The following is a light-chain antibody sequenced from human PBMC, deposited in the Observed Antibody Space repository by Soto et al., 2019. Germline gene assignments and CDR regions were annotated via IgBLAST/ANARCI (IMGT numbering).Light chain of an antibody. Sequence: EIDMTQSPLSLPVTPGEPASISCGSSQSLSHRNGKTYLDWYLQKPGQSPQLLIYLGSNRASGVPDRFTGSGSGTDFTLKISRVEAEDVGIYYCMQALQSPRTFGQGTKLEI. CDR1: QSLSHRNGKTY. J-gene: IGKJ2*01. CDR3: MQALQSPRT. V-gene: IGKV2-28*01. CDR2: LGS.